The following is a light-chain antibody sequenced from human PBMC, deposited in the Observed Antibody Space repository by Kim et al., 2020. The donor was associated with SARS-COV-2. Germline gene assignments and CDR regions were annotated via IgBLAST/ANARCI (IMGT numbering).Light chain of an antibody. CDR2: EVS. J-gene: IGLJ2*01. Sequence: GLSITIACTGTSSDVRIYNLVSWYQQHPGKAPKLMMYEVSKRPSGVSTRFSGSKSGNTASLTISGLQADDEADYYCCSYAGSSTLVFGGGTQLTVL. CDR1: SSDVRIYNL. CDR3: CSYAGSSTLV. V-gene: IGLV2-23*02.